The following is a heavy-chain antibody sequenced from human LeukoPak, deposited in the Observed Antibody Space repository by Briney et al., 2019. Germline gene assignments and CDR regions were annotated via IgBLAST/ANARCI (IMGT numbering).Heavy chain of an antibody. CDR1: GFTFSTYG. CDR3: AKEGGVYSTPYYMDV. V-gene: IGHV3-21*01. Sequence: KPGGSLRLSCAASGFTFSTYGMNWVRQAPGKGLEWVSSIGTSGSYIYYTDSVKGRFTISRDNAKNSLYLQMNSLRAEDTAVYYCAKEGGVYSTPYYMDVWGKGTTVTVSS. D-gene: IGHD1-26*01. CDR2: IGTSGSYI. J-gene: IGHJ6*03.